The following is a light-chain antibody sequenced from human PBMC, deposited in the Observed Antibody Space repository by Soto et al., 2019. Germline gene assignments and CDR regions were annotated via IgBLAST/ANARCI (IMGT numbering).Light chain of an antibody. V-gene: IGKV3-15*01. Sequence: EIVVTQSPTTLAVSPAERSTLSCRASQSLSSNLAWYQQKPGQAHRLLIYGASTRATGIPAMFSGSGSGTEFTLTIRRPQSEDFAVYYCQQYTNWPPWAFGQGTKV. CDR1: QSLSSN. J-gene: IGKJ1*01. CDR2: GAS. CDR3: QQYTNWPPWA.